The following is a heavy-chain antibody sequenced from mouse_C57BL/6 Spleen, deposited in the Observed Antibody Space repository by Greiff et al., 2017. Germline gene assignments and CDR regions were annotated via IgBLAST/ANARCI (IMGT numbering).Heavy chain of an antibody. CDR2: INPSNGGT. J-gene: IGHJ4*01. Sequence: QVQLQQPGTELVKPGASVKLSCKASGYTFTSYWMHWVKQRPGQGLEWIGNINPSNGGTNYNEKFKSKATLAVDKSSSTAYMQLSILTSEDSAVYDCARSDGYYAMDYWGQGTSVTVSS. D-gene: IGHD2-3*01. CDR3: ARSDGYYAMDY. CDR1: GYTFTSYW. V-gene: IGHV1-53*01.